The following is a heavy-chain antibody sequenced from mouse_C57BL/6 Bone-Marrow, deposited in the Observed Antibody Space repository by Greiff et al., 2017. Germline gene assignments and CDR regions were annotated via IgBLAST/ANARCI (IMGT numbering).Heavy chain of an antibody. J-gene: IGHJ2*01. V-gene: IGHV5-4*01. D-gene: IGHD1-1*01. CDR3: ARERYYYGSSSFDY. Sequence: EVMLVESGGGLVKPGGSLKLSCAASGFTFSSYAMSWVRQTPEKRLEWVATISDGGSYTYYPDNVKGRFTISRDNAKNNLYLQMSHLKSEDTAMYYCARERYYYGSSSFDYWGQGTTLTVSS. CDR1: GFTFSSYA. CDR2: ISDGGSYT.